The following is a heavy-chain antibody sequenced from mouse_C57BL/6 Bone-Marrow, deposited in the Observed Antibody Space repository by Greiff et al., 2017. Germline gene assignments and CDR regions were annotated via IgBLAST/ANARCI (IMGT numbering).Heavy chain of an antibody. CDR2: IDPSDSYT. CDR3: ARRYVDFDY. Sequence: QVQLQQPGAELVRPGTSVKLSCKASGYTFTSYWMHWVKQRPGQGLEWIGVIDPSDSYTTYNQKFKGKATLTVDTSSSTAYVQLSSLTSEDSAVYYCARRYVDFDYWGQGTTLTVSS. V-gene: IGHV1-59*01. CDR1: GYTFTSYW. D-gene: IGHD1-1*01. J-gene: IGHJ2*01.